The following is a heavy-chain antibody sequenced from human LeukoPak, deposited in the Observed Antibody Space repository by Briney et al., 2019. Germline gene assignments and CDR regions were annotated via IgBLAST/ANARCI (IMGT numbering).Heavy chain of an antibody. V-gene: IGHV3-33*01. J-gene: IGHJ3*02. CDR1: GVTFSSYG. D-gene: IGHD3-10*01. Sequence: GGSLRLSCAASGVTFSSYGMHWDRQAPGKGLEWVEVIWYDGSNKYYADSVEGRFTISRDNSKNTLYLQMNSLGAEDTVVCYWPAAPVALFYYGPGHGFDIWGQGTTVTVSS. CDR2: IWYDGSNK. CDR3: PAAPVALFYYGPGHGFDI.